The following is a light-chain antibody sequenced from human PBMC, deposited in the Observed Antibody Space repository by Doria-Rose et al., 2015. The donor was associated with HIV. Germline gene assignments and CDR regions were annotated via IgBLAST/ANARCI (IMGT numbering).Light chain of an antibody. V-gene: IGLV1-40*01. CDR2: GNI. Sequence: QTVVTQEPSVSEAPGQRVTISCTGSSSNIGAGYDVHWYQQLPGTDPKLLIYGNINRPSGVPDRISGSKSGTSASLAITGLQAEDEADYYCQSYDSSLSGYVFGTGTKVTVL. CDR1: SSNIGAGYD. CDR3: QSYDSSLSGYV. J-gene: IGLJ1*01.